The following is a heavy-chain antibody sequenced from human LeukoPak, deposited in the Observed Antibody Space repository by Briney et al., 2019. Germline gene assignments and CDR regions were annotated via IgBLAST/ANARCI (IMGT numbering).Heavy chain of an antibody. J-gene: IGHJ6*03. CDR2: VSGGGGSR. D-gene: IGHD1-26*01. CDR1: GFSYSDYA. CDR3: AESGSYPGGYYYYMDV. Sequence: GGSLRLSCAASGFSYSDYAMIWVRQAPGKGLEWVSAVSGGGGSRFYADSVKGRFTISRDNSKNTQFLQMTSLRADDTAVYYCAESGSYPGGYYYYMDVWGKGTTVTVSS. V-gene: IGHV3-23*01.